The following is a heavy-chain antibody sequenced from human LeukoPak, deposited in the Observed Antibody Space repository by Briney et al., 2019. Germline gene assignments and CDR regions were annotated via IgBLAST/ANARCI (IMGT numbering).Heavy chain of an antibody. D-gene: IGHD4-17*01. CDR1: GFTFSSYA. Sequence: GRSLRLSCAASGFTFSSYAMHWVRQAPGKGLGWVAVISYDGSNKYYADSVKGRFTISRDNSKNTLYLQMNSLRAEDTAVYYCAIITVTTGMWGQGTLVTVSS. CDR3: AIITVTTGM. V-gene: IGHV3-30-3*01. CDR2: ISYDGSNK. J-gene: IGHJ4*02.